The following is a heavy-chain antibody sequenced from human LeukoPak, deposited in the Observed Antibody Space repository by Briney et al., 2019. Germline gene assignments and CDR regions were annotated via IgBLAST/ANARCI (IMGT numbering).Heavy chain of an antibody. CDR2: ISPYDGNT. CDR3: ARSVDTAMIFDH. Sequence: ASVKVSCKASGYTFTSYAMNWVRQAPGQGLEWMGWISPYDGNTKYAQKFQGRVTLTTDTSTSTASMELRSLRSDDTAVYYCARSVDTAMIFDHWGQGTLVTVSS. V-gene: IGHV1-18*01. D-gene: IGHD5-18*01. J-gene: IGHJ4*02. CDR1: GYTFTSYA.